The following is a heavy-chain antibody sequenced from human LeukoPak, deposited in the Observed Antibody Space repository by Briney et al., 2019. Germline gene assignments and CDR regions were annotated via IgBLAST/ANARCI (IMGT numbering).Heavy chain of an antibody. CDR2: ISGDGSSS. J-gene: IGHJ5*02. Sequence: GGSLRLSCSASGFTFSTYWMHWVRQAPTKGLVWVSRISGDGSSSSYADSVRGRFTISRDNAKNTLYLQMNSLRAEDTAVYYCTRDFPSFDPWGQGTLVTVSS. D-gene: IGHD6-6*01. CDR1: GFTFSTYW. V-gene: IGHV3-74*01. CDR3: TRDFPSFDP.